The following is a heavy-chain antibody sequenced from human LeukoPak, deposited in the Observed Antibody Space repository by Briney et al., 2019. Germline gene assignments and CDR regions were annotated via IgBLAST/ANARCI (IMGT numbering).Heavy chain of an antibody. J-gene: IGHJ4*02. V-gene: IGHV4-61*02. CDR1: GGSISSGSYY. Sequence: ASQTLSLTCTVSGGSISSGSYYWSWIRQPAGKGLEWIGRIYTSGSTNYNPSLKSRVTISVDTSKNQFSLKLSFVTAADTAVYYCAKGAQWLANWWFNYWGQGTLVTVSS. D-gene: IGHD6-19*01. CDR3: AKGAQWLANWWFNY. CDR2: IYTSGST.